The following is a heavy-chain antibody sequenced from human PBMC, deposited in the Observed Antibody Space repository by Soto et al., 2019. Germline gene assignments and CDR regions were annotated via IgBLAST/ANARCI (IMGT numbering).Heavy chain of an antibody. J-gene: IGHJ3*01. V-gene: IGHV3-48*02. Sequence: EVQLVESGGGLVQPRRSLRISCAASGFTFSRYAMNWVRQAPGKGLEWVSYISVGGGSIFYVDSMKGLFTISRDDAQNSVYLRMNTLRDEDTALYWCVRDGQWAFDVWGQGTMVIVSS. D-gene: IGHD6-19*01. CDR2: ISVGGGSI. CDR3: VRDGQWAFDV. CDR1: GFTFSRYA.